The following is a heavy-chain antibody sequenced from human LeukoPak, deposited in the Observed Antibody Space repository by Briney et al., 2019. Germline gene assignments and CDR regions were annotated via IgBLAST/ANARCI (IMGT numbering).Heavy chain of an antibody. D-gene: IGHD2-21*01. CDR1: GASISSSTYY. J-gene: IGHJ4*02. V-gene: IGHV4-39*07. CDR2: IYSSGLT. CDR3: ARGLVGLDY. Sequence: SETLSLTCTVSGASISSSTYYWAWIRQPLGKSLEWIGSIYSSGLTYYHPSLKSRLTISSDTSNNQFSLKLSSVTAADTAVYYCARGLVGLDYWGQGTLVTVSS.